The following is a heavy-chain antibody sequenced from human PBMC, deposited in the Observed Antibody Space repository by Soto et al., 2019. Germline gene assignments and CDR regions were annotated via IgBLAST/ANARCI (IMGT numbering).Heavy chain of an antibody. V-gene: IGHV1-18*01. Sequence: QVQLVQSGAEVKKPGASVKVSCKASGYTFTSYGMSWVRQAPGQGLEWVGWIGPTNVNTNYAQKLQGRVTMSTDTSTSTIYMEVRSLRPDDTAVYYGARNVPVFSGNALNWFDSWGQGTLVTVSS. D-gene: IGHD5-12*01. CDR1: GYTFTSYG. CDR2: IGPTNVNT. CDR3: ARNVPVFSGNALNWFDS. J-gene: IGHJ5*01.